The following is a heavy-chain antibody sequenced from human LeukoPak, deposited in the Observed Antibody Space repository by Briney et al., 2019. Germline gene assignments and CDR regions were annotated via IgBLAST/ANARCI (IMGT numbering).Heavy chain of an antibody. J-gene: IGHJ6*02. CDR3: ARGVGYCSGGTCYSYYYGMDV. V-gene: IGHV4-31*03. CDR2: IFYSGST. CDR1: GGSISSSGYY. D-gene: IGHD2-15*01. Sequence: SQTLSLTCTVSGGSISSSGYYWSWIRQHPGKGLEWIGYIFYSGSTNYSPSLKSRLSISVDTDENQFSLRLRSVTAADTAVYYCARGVGYCSGGTCYSYYYGMDVWGQGTTVTVSS.